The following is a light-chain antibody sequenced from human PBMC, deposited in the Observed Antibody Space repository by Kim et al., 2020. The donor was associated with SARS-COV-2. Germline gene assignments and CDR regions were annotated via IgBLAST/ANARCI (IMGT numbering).Light chain of an antibody. CDR1: QSVSSY. J-gene: IGKJ5*01. V-gene: IGKV3-11*01. CDR2: DAS. Sequence: SPGERATLSCRASQSVSSYYAWYQQKAGQAPRLLIYDASNRATGIPARFSGSGSGTDFTLTISSLEPEDFAVYYCQQRSNWPPITFGQGTRLEIK. CDR3: QQRSNWPPIT.